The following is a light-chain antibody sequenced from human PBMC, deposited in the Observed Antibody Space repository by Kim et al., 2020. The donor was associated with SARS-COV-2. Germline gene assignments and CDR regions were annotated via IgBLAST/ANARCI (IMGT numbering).Light chain of an antibody. Sequence: SSELTQDPAVSVALGQTVRITCQGDSLRRYYATWYQQKPGQTPILVIYGKNNRPSGTPDRSYGSITGTTASLTITGPQAGDEADYYCNSRDSNDNVVFGG. CDR2: GKN. CDR1: SLRRYY. CDR3: NSRDSNDNVV. V-gene: IGLV3-19*01. J-gene: IGLJ2*01.